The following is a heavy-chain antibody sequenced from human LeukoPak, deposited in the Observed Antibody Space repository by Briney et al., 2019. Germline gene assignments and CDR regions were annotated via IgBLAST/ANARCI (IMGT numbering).Heavy chain of an antibody. D-gene: IGHD6-13*01. CDR2: INSDGRST. CDR1: GFTFSSYW. Sequence: PGGSLRLSCAASGFTFSSYWMHWVRQVPGKGLVWVSRINSDGRSTSYADSVKGRFTISRDNAKNTLYLQMNSLTAEDTAVYYCARVAYGSSWYVDYWGQGNLVTDSS. V-gene: IGHV3-74*01. CDR3: ARVAYGSSWYVDY. J-gene: IGHJ4*02.